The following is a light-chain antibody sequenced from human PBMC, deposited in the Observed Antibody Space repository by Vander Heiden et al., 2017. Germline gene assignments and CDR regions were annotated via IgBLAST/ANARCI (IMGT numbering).Light chain of an antibody. CDR2: DGR. CDR3: CASSGGSNKPL. CDR1: SSDVGRYDY. Sequence: QSALTQPRSVSGSPGQSVTISCTGSSSDVGRYDYVSWYQQHPGKAPKFIIYDGRQRPSGVPDRFSGSKSGNTASLTISGLQAEDEADYYCCASSGGSNKPLFGGGTKLTVL. J-gene: IGLJ2*01. V-gene: IGLV2-11*01.